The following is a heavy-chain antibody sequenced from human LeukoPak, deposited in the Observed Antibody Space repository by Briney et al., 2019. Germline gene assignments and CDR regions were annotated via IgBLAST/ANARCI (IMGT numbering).Heavy chain of an antibody. CDR2: INHSGST. CDR3: ARGLRYYGSGSYYNGGGYFDY. D-gene: IGHD3-10*01. J-gene: IGHJ4*02. CDR1: GGSFSGYY. Sequence: SETLSLTCAVYGGSFSGYYWSWIRQPPGKGLEWIGEINHSGSTNYNPSLKSRVTISVDTSKNQFSLKLSSVTAADTAVYHCARGLRYYGSGSYYNGGGYFDYWGQGTLVTVSS. V-gene: IGHV4-34*01.